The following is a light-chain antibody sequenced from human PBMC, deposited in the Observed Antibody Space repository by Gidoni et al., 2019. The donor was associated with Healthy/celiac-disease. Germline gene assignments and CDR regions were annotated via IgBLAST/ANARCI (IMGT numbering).Light chain of an antibody. CDR1: SSNIGNNY. J-gene: IGLJ2*01. Sequence: QSVLTPPPSVSAAPGQTVTISCSGSSSNIGNNYVSWYQQPPGTAPKLLIYANNTRPSGIPDRFSGSKSGTSATLGITGLQTGDVDDYYCGTWDSSLSVVVFGGGTKLTVL. CDR3: GTWDSSLSVVV. CDR2: ANN. V-gene: IGLV1-51*01.